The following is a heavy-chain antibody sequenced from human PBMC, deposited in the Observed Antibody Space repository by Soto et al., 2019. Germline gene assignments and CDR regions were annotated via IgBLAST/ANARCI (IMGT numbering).Heavy chain of an antibody. CDR3: ARDDGSGWYWAFDI. D-gene: IGHD6-19*01. Sequence: ASVNVSCKASGYTFTSYGISWVRQAPGQGLEWMGWISAYNGNTNYAQKLQGRVTMTTDTSTSTAYMELRSLRSDDTAVYYCARDDGSGWYWAFDIWGQGTMVTVSS. CDR1: GYTFTSYG. CDR2: ISAYNGNT. V-gene: IGHV1-18*01. J-gene: IGHJ3*02.